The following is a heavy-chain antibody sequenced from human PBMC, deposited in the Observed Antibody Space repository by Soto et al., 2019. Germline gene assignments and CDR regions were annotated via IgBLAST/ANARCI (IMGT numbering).Heavy chain of an antibody. CDR3: AREMSPIWYNWFDP. CDR2: ISVYNGNT. V-gene: IGHV1-18*01. CDR1: GYTFTSYG. D-gene: IGHD2-8*02. Sequence: QVQLVQSGAEVKKPGASVKVSCKASGYTFTSYGISWGRQAPGQGVEWMGWISVYNGNTNYAQRLQGRVTMTTDTSTSTAYMELRSLRSDDTAVYYCAREMSPIWYNWFDPWGQGTLVTVSS. J-gene: IGHJ5*02.